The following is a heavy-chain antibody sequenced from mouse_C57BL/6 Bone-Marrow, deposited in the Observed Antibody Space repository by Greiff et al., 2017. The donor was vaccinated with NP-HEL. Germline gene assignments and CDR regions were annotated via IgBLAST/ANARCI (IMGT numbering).Heavy chain of an antibody. J-gene: IGHJ2*01. CDR2: IYPRSGNT. D-gene: IGHD1-1*01. Sequence: VKVVESGAELARPGASVKLSCKASGYTFTSYGISWVKQRTGQGLEWIGEIYPRSGNTYYNEKFKGKATLTADKSSSTAYMERRSLTSEDSAVYFCARVGNYGYYFDYWGQGTTLTVSS. V-gene: IGHV1-81*01. CDR3: ARVGNYGYYFDY. CDR1: GYTFTSYG.